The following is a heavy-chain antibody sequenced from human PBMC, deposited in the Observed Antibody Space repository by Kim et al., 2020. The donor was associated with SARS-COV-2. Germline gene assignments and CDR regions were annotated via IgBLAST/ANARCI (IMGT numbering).Heavy chain of an antibody. J-gene: IGHJ4*02. V-gene: IGHV3-33*01. CDR3: ARDPAEELLSFDY. D-gene: IGHD1-26*01. Sequence: YAGSVKGRSNSSRDNSKNTLYLQMNSLRAEDTAVYYCARDPAEELLSFDYWGQGTLVTVSS.